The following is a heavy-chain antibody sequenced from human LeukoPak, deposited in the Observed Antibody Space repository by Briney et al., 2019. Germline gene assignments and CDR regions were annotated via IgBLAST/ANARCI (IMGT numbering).Heavy chain of an antibody. CDR1: GGSFSGYY. CDR2: INHSGST. D-gene: IGHD6-19*01. CDR3: AKTEREGTGWYGKNDY. J-gene: IGHJ4*02. Sequence: KPSETLSLTCAVYGGSFSGYYWSWIRQPPGKGLEWIGEINHSGSTNYNPSLKSRVTISVDTSKNQFSLKLSSVTAADTALYYCAKTEREGTGWYGKNDYWGQGTLVTVSS. V-gene: IGHV4-34*01.